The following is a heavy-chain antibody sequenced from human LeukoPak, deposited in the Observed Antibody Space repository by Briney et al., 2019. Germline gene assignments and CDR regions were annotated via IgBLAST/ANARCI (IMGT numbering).Heavy chain of an antibody. Sequence: SETLSLTCAVYGGSFSGYYWSWIRQPPGKGLEWIGEINHSGSTNYNPSLKSRVTISVDTSKNQFSLKLSSVTAADTAVYYCARLRGVVITDWYFDLWGRGTLVTVSS. D-gene: IGHD3-3*01. V-gene: IGHV4-34*01. J-gene: IGHJ2*01. CDR2: INHSGST. CDR1: GGSFSGYY. CDR3: ARLRGVVITDWYFDL.